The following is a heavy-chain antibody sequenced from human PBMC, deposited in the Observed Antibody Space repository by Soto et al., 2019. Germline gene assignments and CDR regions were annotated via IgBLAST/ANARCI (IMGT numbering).Heavy chain of an antibody. CDR3: ARAWGSGDAFDI. D-gene: IGHD7-27*01. Sequence: QVQLQESGPGLVKPSETLSLTCTVSGGSISSYYWSWIRQPPGKGLEWIGYIYYSGSTNYNPPLKSRVTISVDTSKNQFSLKLSSVTAADTAVYYCARAWGSGDAFDIWGQGTMVTVSS. V-gene: IGHV4-59*01. CDR2: IYYSGST. CDR1: GGSISSYY. J-gene: IGHJ3*02.